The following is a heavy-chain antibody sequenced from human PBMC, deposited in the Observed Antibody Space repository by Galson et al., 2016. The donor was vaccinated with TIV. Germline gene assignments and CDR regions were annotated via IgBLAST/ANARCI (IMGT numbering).Heavy chain of an antibody. Sequence: ETLSLTCAVYGGSFSGYYWSWIRQPPGKGLEWIGEINHSGSTNYNVSLKSRVTISVDTSKNQFSLKLTSVTAADAAVYYCARDLNYDFWSGYYVHDSYYGMDVWGQGTTVTVSS. V-gene: IGHV4-34*01. CDR2: INHSGST. J-gene: IGHJ6*02. CDR1: GGSFSGYY. D-gene: IGHD3-3*01. CDR3: ARDLNYDFWSGYYVHDSYYGMDV.